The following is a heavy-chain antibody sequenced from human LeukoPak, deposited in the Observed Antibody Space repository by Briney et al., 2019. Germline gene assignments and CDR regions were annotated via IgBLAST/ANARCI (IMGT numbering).Heavy chain of an antibody. CDR3: AKESSGWYLDPRGFDY. CDR2: ISGSGGST. D-gene: IGHD6-19*01. J-gene: IGHJ4*02. CDR1: GFTFSSYA. Sequence: GGSLRLSCEASGFTFSSYAMSWVRQAPGKGLEWVSAISGSGGSTYYADSVKGRFTISRDNSKNTLYLQMNSLRAEDTAVYYCAKESSGWYLDPRGFDYWGQGTLVTVSS. V-gene: IGHV3-23*01.